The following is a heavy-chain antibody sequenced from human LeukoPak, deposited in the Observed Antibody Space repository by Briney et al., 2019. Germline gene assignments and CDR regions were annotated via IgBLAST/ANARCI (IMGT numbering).Heavy chain of an antibody. D-gene: IGHD3-22*01. J-gene: IGHJ4*02. CDR2: IIPIFGTA. CDR1: GGTFSSYA. V-gene: IGHV1-69*13. CDR3: ARDRGSSGYSQGLDY. Sequence: ASVKVSCKASGGTFSSYAISWVRQAPGQGLEWMGGIIPIFGTANYAQKFQGRVTITADESTSTAYMELNSLRSEDTAVYYCARDRGSSGYSQGLDYWGQGTLVTVSS.